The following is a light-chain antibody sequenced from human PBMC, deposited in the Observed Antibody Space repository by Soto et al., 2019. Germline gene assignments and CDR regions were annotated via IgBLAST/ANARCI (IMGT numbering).Light chain of an antibody. J-gene: IGKJ1*01. CDR1: ENVRTF. CDR2: GTS. Sequence: ENVLTQSPGTLSLSPGDRATLFCRASENVRTFVDWYQQKPGQAPRLLISGTSNRATGIPDRFSGSGSGTDFTLTVSRLEPEDFAVYYCQQYGVSSWTFGQGTKVDIK. CDR3: QQYGVSSWT. V-gene: IGKV3-20*01.